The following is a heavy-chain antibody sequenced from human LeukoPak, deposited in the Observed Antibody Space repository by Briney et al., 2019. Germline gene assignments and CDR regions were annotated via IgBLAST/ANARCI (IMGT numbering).Heavy chain of an antibody. D-gene: IGHD5-24*01. CDR2: IHYDGNT. CDR3: ARHSLNNYGSYY. J-gene: IGHJ4*02. CDR1: GGSISSSTYS. Sequence: SETLSLTCTVSGGSISSSTYSWTWIRQPPGKGLEWIGSIHYDGNTYYKPSLKSRVTTSVDTSKIQFSLRLSSATAADMATYYCARHSLNNYGSYYWGQGTLVTVSS. V-gene: IGHV4-39*01.